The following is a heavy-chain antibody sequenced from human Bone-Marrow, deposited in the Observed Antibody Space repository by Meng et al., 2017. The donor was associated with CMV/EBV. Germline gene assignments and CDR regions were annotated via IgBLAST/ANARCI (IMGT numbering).Heavy chain of an antibody. Sequence: SETLSLTCTVSGGSISSSSYYWGWIRQPPGKGLEWIGSIYYSGSTYYNPSLKSRVTISVDTSKNQFSLKLSSVTAADTAVYYCARAGYCSGGSRPKTEYNWFDPWGQGTLVTVSS. D-gene: IGHD2-15*01. V-gene: IGHV4-39*07. J-gene: IGHJ5*02. CDR1: GGSISSSSYY. CDR2: IYYSGST. CDR3: ARAGYCSGGSRPKTEYNWFDP.